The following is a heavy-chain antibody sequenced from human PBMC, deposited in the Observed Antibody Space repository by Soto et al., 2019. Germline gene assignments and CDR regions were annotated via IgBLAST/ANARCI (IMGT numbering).Heavy chain of an antibody. V-gene: IGHV1-46*01. J-gene: IGHJ6*02. CDR1: GYTFTSYY. D-gene: IGHD3-10*01. Sequence: QVQLVQSGAEVKKPGASVKVSCKASGYTFTSYYMHWVRQAPGQGLEWMGIINPSGGSTSYAQKFKGRVTMTRETSTSTVYMERSSLRSEDTAVYYCARDTATIWFGKRYGMDVWGQGTTVTVSS. CDR3: ARDTATIWFGKRYGMDV. CDR2: INPSGGST.